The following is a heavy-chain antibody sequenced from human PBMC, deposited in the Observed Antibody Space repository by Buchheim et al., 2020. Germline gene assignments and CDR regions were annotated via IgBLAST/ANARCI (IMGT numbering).Heavy chain of an antibody. D-gene: IGHD5-18*01. V-gene: IGHV4-31*03. Sequence: QVQLQESGPGLVKPSQTLSLTCTVSGGSISSGGYYWSWIRQHPGKCLEWIGYIYYSGSTYYNPSLKTRVTISVDTYKNQFSLKLSSVTAADTAVYYSAREVILGGYSYGSTVEEYYFDYWGQGTL. CDR1: GGSISSGGYY. CDR3: AREVILGGYSYGSTVEEYYFDY. J-gene: IGHJ4*02. CDR2: IYYSGST.